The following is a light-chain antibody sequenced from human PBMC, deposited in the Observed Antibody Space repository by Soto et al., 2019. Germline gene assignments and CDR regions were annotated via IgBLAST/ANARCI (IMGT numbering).Light chain of an antibody. CDR1: NSDVGLYDF. CDR3: SSYTTSSTQV. V-gene: IGLV2-14*01. CDR2: EVS. J-gene: IGLJ2*01. Sequence: QSVLTQPASVSGTPGQSITISCTGSNSDVGLYDFVSWYQHHPGRAPKLIVSEVSHRPSGISNRFSGSKSGNTASLTISGLQSEDEADYYCSSYTTSSTQVFGGGTKVTVL.